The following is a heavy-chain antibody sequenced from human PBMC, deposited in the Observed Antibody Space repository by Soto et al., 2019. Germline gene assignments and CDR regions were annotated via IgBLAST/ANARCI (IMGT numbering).Heavy chain of an antibody. CDR3: ARGRQLGPGDFDY. J-gene: IGHJ4*02. V-gene: IGHV4-61*01. Sequence: QVQLQESGPGLVKPSETLSLTCTVSGGSVSSGSYYWSWIRQPPGKGLEWIGYIYYSGSTNYNPSLKSRVTISVDTSKNQFSLKLSSVTAADTAVYYCARGRQLGPGDFDYWGQGTLVTVSS. D-gene: IGHD6-6*01. CDR1: GGSVSSGSYY. CDR2: IYYSGST.